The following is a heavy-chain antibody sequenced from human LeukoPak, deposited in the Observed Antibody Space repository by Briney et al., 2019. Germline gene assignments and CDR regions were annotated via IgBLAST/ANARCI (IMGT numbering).Heavy chain of an antibody. Sequence: SSETLSLTCTVSGGSISSYYWSWIRQPPGKGLEWIGNIYDRGSTKYNPSLKSRVTISVDTSKNQFSLRLSSVTAADTAVYYCARDLDYGGSSIWYFDLWGRGTLVTVSS. CDR1: GGSISSYY. CDR3: ARDLDYGGSSIWYFDL. CDR2: IYDRGST. V-gene: IGHV4-59*01. J-gene: IGHJ2*01. D-gene: IGHD4-23*01.